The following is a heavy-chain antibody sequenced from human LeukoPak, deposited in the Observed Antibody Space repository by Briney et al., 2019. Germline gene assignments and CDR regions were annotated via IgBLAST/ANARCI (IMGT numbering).Heavy chain of an antibody. Sequence: PSETLSLTCTVPGGSISSGGYYWSWVRQPPGKGLEWIGYIYYSGSTNYNPSLKSRVTISVDTSKNQFSLKLSSVTAADTAVYYCARDRPGRGGIDYWGQGTLVTVSS. CDR2: IYYSGST. CDR1: GGSISSGGYY. D-gene: IGHD3-10*01. CDR3: ARDRPGRGGIDY. V-gene: IGHV4-61*08. J-gene: IGHJ4*02.